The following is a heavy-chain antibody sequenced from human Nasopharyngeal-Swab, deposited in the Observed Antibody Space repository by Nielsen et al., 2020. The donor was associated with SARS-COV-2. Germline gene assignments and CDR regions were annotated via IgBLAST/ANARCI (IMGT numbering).Heavy chain of an antibody. Sequence: WIRQPPGKGLEWVAVISYDGGNKYYADSVKGRFTISRGNSKNTLYLQVNSLRAEDTAVYYCARGPGDGMDVWGQGTTVTVSS. D-gene: IGHD3-10*01. CDR3: ARGPGDGMDV. V-gene: IGHV3-30-3*01. CDR2: ISYDGGNK. J-gene: IGHJ6*02.